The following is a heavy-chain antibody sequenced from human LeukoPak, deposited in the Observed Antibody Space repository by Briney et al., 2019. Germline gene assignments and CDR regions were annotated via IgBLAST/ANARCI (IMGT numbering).Heavy chain of an antibody. CDR3: ARLHYYDSSGYYGRNYVDY. CDR2: INPNSGGT. V-gene: IGHV1-2*02. D-gene: IGHD3-22*01. Sequence: ASVKVSCKASGYTFTGYYMHWVRQAPGQGLEWMGWINPNSGGTNYAQKFQGRVTMTRDTSISTAYMELSRLRSDDTAVYYCARLHYYDSSGYYGRNYVDYWGQGTLVTVSS. J-gene: IGHJ4*02. CDR1: GYTFTGYY.